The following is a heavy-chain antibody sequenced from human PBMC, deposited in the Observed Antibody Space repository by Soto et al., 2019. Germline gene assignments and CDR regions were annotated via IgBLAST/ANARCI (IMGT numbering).Heavy chain of an antibody. V-gene: IGHV3-30*18. D-gene: IGHD1-26*01. J-gene: IGHJ4*02. CDR2: ISYDGSNK. CDR3: AKAIVGATTGGDY. CDR1: GFTFSSYG. Sequence: ESGGGVVQPGRSLRLSCAASGFTFSSYGMHWVRQAPGKGLEWVAVISYDGSNKYYADSVKGRFTISRDNSKNTLYLQMNSLRAEDTAVYYCAKAIVGATTGGDYWGQGTLVTVSS.